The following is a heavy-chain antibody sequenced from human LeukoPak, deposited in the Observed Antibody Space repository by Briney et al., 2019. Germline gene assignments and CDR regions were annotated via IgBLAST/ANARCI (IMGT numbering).Heavy chain of an antibody. V-gene: IGHV4-34*01. CDR3: ARCRSGITMVRGVINYYYYMDV. J-gene: IGHJ6*03. D-gene: IGHD3-10*01. CDR2: INHSRST. Sequence: SETLSLTFAVYGGSFRGYYWSGIGQPPGKAREGMGEINHSRSTNYNPPLNSPGTISLDTSKHQFSLKLSSVTAADTAVYYCARCRSGITMVRGVINYYYYMDVWGKGTTVTISS. CDR1: GGSFRGYY.